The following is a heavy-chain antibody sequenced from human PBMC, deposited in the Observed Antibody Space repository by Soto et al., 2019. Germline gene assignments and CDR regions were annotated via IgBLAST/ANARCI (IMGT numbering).Heavy chain of an antibody. D-gene: IGHD3-22*01. Sequence: PGGSLRLSCTVSGFAFNNYGINWVRQAPGKELEWVSSISKSDYTYYSDSVKGRFTISRDNAKNSVSLQMNTLRVEDTAVYYCAREDSIIIPAVSDFWGLGTLVTVSS. J-gene: IGHJ4*02. V-gene: IGHV3-21*01. CDR3: AREDSIIIPAVSDF. CDR1: GFAFNNYG. CDR2: ISKSDYT.